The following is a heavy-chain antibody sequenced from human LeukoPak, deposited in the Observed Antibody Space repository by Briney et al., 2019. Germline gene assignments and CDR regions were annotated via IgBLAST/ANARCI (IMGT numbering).Heavy chain of an antibody. CDR2: INHSGST. CDR3: ARKAAPMVRGGGFDY. CDR1: GGSFSGYY. V-gene: IGHV4-34*01. J-gene: IGHJ4*02. D-gene: IGHD3-10*01. Sequence: SETLSLTCAVYGGSFSGYYWSWIRQPPGKGLEWIGEINHSGSTNYNPSLKRRVTISVDTSKNQFSLKLSSVTAADTAVYYCARKAAPMVRGGGFDYWGQGTLVTVSS.